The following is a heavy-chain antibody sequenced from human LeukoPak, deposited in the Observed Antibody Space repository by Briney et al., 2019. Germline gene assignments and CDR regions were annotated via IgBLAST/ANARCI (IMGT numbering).Heavy chain of an antibody. CDR3: ARDLDAVGATSDY. CDR1: GGTFSSYA. V-gene: IGHV1-69*04. CDR2: IIPILGMA. J-gene: IGHJ4*02. Sequence: SVKVSCKASGGTFSSYAISWVRQAPGQGLEWMGRIIPILGMANYAQKFQGRVTITADKSTSTAYMELSSLRSEDTAVYYCARDLDAVGATSDYWGQGTLVTVSS. D-gene: IGHD1-26*01.